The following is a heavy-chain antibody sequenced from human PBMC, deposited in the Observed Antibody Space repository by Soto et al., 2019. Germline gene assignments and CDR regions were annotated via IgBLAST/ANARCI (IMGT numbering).Heavy chain of an antibody. J-gene: IGHJ4*02. D-gene: IGHD2-2*01. Sequence: GGSLRLSCAASGFTFSSYAMNWVRQAPGKGLEWVALISHDGINKYYADSVRGRFTISRDSSTNTLYLQMNSLRAADTAVYYCGRCSSTSCHLGSDYWGQGTLVTVSS. V-gene: IGHV3-30-3*01. CDR3: GRCSSTSCHLGSDY. CDR1: GFTFSSYA. CDR2: ISHDGINK.